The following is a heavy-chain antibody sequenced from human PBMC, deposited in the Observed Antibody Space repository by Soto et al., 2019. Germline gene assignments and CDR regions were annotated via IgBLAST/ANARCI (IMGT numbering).Heavy chain of an antibody. V-gene: IGHV3-23*01. D-gene: IGHD2-15*01. J-gene: IGHJ4*02. CDR2: ISGSGGST. Sequence: EVQLLESGGGLAQRGGSLRLSCAASGFTFSSYAMSWVRQAPGKGLEWVSAISGSGGSTYYADSVKGRFTISRDNSKNTLYLQMNSLRAEDTAVYYCAKYIVVVVAAPFDYWGQGTLVTVSS. CDR3: AKYIVVVVAAPFDY. CDR1: GFTFSSYA.